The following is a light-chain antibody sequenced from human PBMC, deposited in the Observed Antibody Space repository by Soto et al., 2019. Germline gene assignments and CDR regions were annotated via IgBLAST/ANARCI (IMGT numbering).Light chain of an antibody. V-gene: IGKV3-15*01. J-gene: IGKJ5*01. Sequence: EIVMTQSPATLSVSPGERATLSCRASQSISSKLGWYQQRPGQAPRLLIYGASTRATGIPARFSGRGSGTEFTPTISSLQSEDSAVYYCQQDTSWTTITFGQGTRLEIK. CDR3: QQDTSWTTIT. CDR1: QSISSK. CDR2: GAS.